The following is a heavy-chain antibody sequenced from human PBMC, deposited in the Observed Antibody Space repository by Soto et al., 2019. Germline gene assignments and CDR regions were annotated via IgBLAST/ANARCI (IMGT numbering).Heavy chain of an antibody. CDR2: INAGNGNT. Sequence: QVQLVQSGAEVKKPGASVKVSCKASGYTFTSYAMHWVRQAPGQRLEWMGWINAGNGNTKYSQKFQGRVTITRDTSEHTAYMELSSLRSEDTAVYYCARGPGGPDGPGDYWGQGTLVTVSS. CDR3: ARGPGGPDGPGDY. J-gene: IGHJ4*02. V-gene: IGHV1-3*01. D-gene: IGHD2-15*01. CDR1: GYTFTSYA.